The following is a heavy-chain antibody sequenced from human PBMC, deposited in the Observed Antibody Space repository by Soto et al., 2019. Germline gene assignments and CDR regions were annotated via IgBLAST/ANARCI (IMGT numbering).Heavy chain of an antibody. V-gene: IGHV3-21*01. J-gene: IGHJ4*02. D-gene: IGHD4-17*01. CDR1: GFTFSSYS. CDR2: ISSSSRYI. Sequence: GGSLRLSCAASGFTFSSYSMNWVRQAPGKGLEWVSSISSSSRYIYYADSVKGRFTVSRDNAKNSLYLQMNSLRAEDTAVYYCARDLYGEYYFDYWGQGTMVTVYS. CDR3: ARDLYGEYYFDY.